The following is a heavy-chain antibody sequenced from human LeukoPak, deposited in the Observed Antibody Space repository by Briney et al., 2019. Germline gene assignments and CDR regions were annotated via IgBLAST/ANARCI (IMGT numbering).Heavy chain of an antibody. CDR3: ARASAVPNWFDP. D-gene: IGHD2-2*01. CDR1: GGSISSGGYY. CDR2: IYYTGST. Sequence: SSETLSLTCTVSGGSISSGGYYWSWIRQHPGKGLEWIGYIYYTGSTNYNPSLKSRVTISVDTSKNQFSLKLSSVTAADTAVYYCARASAVPNWFDPWSQGTLVTVSS. V-gene: IGHV4-61*08. J-gene: IGHJ5*02.